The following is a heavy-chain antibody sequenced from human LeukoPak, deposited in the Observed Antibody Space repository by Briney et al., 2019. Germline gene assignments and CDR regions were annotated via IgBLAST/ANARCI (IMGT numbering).Heavy chain of an antibody. V-gene: IGHV4-31*02. J-gene: IGHJ4*02. CDR2: IYNSGST. CDR3: ARVTAIFGVAPRYYFDY. CDR1: SGSINSGDYY. D-gene: IGHD3-3*01. Sequence: SQTLSLTCTVSSGSINSGDYYWSWIRQHPGKGLEWIGHIYNSGSTYYNPSLKSRASISIYTSKNRFSLNLSSVTAADTAVYSCARVTAIFGVAPRYYFDYWGQGTLVTVSS.